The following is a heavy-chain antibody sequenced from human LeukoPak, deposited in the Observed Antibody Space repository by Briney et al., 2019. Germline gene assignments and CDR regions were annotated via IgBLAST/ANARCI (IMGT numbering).Heavy chain of an antibody. Sequence: PSETLSLTCTVSGGSISSGGYYWSWIRQRPGKGLEWIGYIYYSGSTYYNPSLKSRVTISVDTSKNQFSLKLSSVTAADTAVYYCATKLLWFGELSPAGNAFDIWGQGTMVTVSS. V-gene: IGHV4-31*03. CDR2: IYYSGST. CDR1: GGSISSGGYY. CDR3: ATKLLWFGELSPAGNAFDI. J-gene: IGHJ3*02. D-gene: IGHD3-10*01.